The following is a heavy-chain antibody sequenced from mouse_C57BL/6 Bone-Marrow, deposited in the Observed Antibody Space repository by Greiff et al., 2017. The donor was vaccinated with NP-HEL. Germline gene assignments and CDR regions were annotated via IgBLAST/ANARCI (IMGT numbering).Heavy chain of an antibody. CDR3: ARAQLGREGY. CDR1: GYTFTSYW. J-gene: IGHJ2*01. CDR2: IYPGSGST. V-gene: IGHV1-55*01. D-gene: IGHD4-1*02. Sequence: QVQLKQPGAELVKPGASVKMSCKASGYTFTSYWITWVKQRPGQGLEWIGDIYPGSGSTNYNEKFKSKATLTVDTSSSTAYMQLSSLTSEDAAVYYCARAQLGREGYWGKGTTLTVSS.